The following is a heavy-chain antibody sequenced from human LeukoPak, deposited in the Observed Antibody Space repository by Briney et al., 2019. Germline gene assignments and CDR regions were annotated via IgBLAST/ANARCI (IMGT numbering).Heavy chain of an antibody. Sequence: SVKVSCKVSGYTLTELSMHWVRQAPGQGLEWMGRIIPIFGTANYAQKFQGRVTITTDESTSTAYMELSSLRSEDTAVYYCAREVAARLSSWFDPWGQGTLVTVSS. J-gene: IGHJ5*02. CDR3: AREVAARLSSWFDP. CDR1: GYTLTELS. V-gene: IGHV1-69*05. D-gene: IGHD6-6*01. CDR2: IIPIFGTA.